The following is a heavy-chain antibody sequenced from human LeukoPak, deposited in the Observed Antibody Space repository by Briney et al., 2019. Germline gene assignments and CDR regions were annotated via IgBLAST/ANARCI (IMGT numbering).Heavy chain of an antibody. J-gene: IGHJ4*02. CDR3: ARLGIAAAVDY. Sequence: KTSETLSLTCAVYGGSFSGYYWSWIRQPPEKGLEWIGEVNHSGSTYYNPSLKSRVTISVDRSKNQFSLKLSSVTAADTAVYYCARLGIAAAVDYWGQGTLVTVSS. CDR2: VNHSGST. CDR1: GGSFSGYY. D-gene: IGHD6-13*01. V-gene: IGHV4-34*01.